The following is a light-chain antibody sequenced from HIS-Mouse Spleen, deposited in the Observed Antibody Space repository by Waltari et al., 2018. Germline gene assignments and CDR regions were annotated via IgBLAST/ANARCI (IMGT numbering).Light chain of an antibody. J-gene: IGKJ4*01. CDR1: QSVLYSSNNKNY. CDR3: QQYYSTPLT. V-gene: IGKV4-1*01. Sequence: DIVMTQYPDSLAVSVGERVTINCKASQSVLYSSNNKNYLAWYQQKPGQPPKLLIYWASTRESGVPDRFSGSGSGTDFTLTISSLQAEDVAVYYCQQYYSTPLTFGGGTKVEIK. CDR2: WAS.